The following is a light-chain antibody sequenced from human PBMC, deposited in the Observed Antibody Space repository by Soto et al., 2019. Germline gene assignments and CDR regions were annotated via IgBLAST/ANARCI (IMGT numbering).Light chain of an antibody. CDR1: ALPKQY. V-gene: IGLV3-25*02. CDR2: KDT. J-gene: IGLJ2*01. CDR3: QSADSSGTYLV. Sequence: SYELTQPPSVSVSPGQTARITCSGDALPKQYGYWYHQRPGQAPVLLIYKDTERPSGIPVRFSGSTSGTRLTLTISGVRAEDEADYYCQSADSSGTYLVFGGGTKLTVL.